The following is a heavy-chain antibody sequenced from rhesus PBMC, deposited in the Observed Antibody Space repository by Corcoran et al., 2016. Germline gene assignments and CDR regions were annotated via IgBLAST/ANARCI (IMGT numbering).Heavy chain of an antibody. V-gene: IGHV4-73*01. Sequence: QVKLQQWGEGLVTPSETLSLTCAVYGGSLSGYYSWIWIRPPPGTGLVWIGYIYGNKASNNYKPSIQNRVTSSKDTAKNQFSLKLSSVTAADTAVDYCAREKAGTTGGLESWGQGVVVTVSS. CDR2: IYGNKASN. CDR3: AREKAGTTGGLES. J-gene: IGHJ6*01. CDR1: GGSLSGYYS. D-gene: IGHD1-14*01.